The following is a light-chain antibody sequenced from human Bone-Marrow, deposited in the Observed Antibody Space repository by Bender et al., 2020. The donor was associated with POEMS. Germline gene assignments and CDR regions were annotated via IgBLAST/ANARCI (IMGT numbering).Light chain of an antibody. CDR3: QAWDSNTYVV. CDR2: SNT. J-gene: IGLJ2*01. Sequence: QSVLTQPPSVSGAPGQRVTISCTGSSSNIGAGHDVHWYQQLPGAAPKLLIHSNTKRPSGVPERFSGSNSGNTATLTISGTQALGEADYYCQAWDSNTYVVFGGGTKLTVL. CDR1: SSNIGAGHD. V-gene: IGLV1-40*01.